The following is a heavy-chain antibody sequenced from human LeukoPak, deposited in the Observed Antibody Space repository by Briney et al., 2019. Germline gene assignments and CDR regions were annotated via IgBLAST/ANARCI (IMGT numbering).Heavy chain of an antibody. D-gene: IGHD3-10*01. J-gene: IGHJ6*03. Sequence: ASVKVSCKASGYTFTGSYMHWVRQAPGQGLEWMGWINPNSGGTNYAQKFQGRVTMTRDTSISTAYMELSRLRSDDTAVYYCARQVYGTIYYYYYMDVWGKGTTVTVSS. V-gene: IGHV1-2*02. CDR3: ARQVYGTIYYYYYMDV. CDR2: INPNSGGT. CDR1: GYTFTGSY.